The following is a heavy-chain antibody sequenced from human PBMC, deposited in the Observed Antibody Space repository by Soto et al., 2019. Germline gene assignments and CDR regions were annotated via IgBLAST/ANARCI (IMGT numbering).Heavy chain of an antibody. D-gene: IGHD6-13*01. CDR2: IYWNDDK. CDR3: AHRLISGIAAAGTNWFDP. CDR1: GFSLSTSGVG. V-gene: IGHV2-5*01. Sequence: SGPTLVNPTQTLTLTCTFSGFSLSTSGVGVGWIRQPPGKALEWLALIYWNDDKRYSPSLKSRLTITKDTSKNQVVLTMTNMDPVDTATYYCAHRLISGIAAAGTNWFDPWGQGTLVTVPS. J-gene: IGHJ5*02.